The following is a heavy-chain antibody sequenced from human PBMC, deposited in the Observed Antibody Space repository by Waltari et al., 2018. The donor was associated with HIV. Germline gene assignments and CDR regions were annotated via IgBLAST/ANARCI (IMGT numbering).Heavy chain of an antibody. CDR1: GFTVSSTY. V-gene: IGHV3-66*02. CDR2: IYSGGST. Sequence: EVQLVESGGGLVQPGGSLRLSCAASGFTVSSTYMSWVRQAPGKGLEWVSVIYSGGSTYYADSVKGRFTISRDNSKNTLYLQMNSLRAEDTAVYYCARVLRAARYFDLWGRGTLVTVYS. J-gene: IGHJ2*01. CDR3: ARVLRAARYFDL.